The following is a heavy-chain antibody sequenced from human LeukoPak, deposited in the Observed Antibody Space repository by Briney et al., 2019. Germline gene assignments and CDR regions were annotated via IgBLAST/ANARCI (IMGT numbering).Heavy chain of an antibody. D-gene: IGHD5-24*01. V-gene: IGHV3-53*01. CDR1: GFTISLNY. J-gene: IGHJ4*02. CDR2: IYTGDSR. Sequence: QTGGSLRLSCAASGFTISLNYMGWARQAPGKGLEWVATIYTGDSRDYLESVRGRFTISTDKSTSILYLQMNSLRVEDTAVYFCARGLPGGTARQLDVFDYWGQGTLVTVSS. CDR3: ARGLPGGTARQLDVFDY.